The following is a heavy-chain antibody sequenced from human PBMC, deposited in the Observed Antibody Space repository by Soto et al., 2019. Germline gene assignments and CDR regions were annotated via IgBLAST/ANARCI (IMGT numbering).Heavy chain of an antibody. CDR1: ADTFTSYY. CDR3: ARERSVGYCITTTCPKPFYYYAMDV. CDR2: INPNGGST. Sequence: ASVKVSCKAPADTFTSYYIHWVRQAPGHGLEWMGIINPNGGSTRFAQTFQGRITMTTDTSTSTVYMELSSLRSDDTAVYYCARERSVGYCITTTCPKPFYYYAMDVWGQGTTVTV. D-gene: IGHD2-2*01. V-gene: IGHV1-46*01. J-gene: IGHJ6*02.